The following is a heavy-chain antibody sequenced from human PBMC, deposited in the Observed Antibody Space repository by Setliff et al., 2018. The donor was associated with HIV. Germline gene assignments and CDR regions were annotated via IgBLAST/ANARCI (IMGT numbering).Heavy chain of an antibody. D-gene: IGHD2-15*01. CDR2: IYYSGST. CDR3: ARNPCSGGSCPDAFDI. J-gene: IGHJ3*02. V-gene: IGHV4-59*01. Sequence: SLTCTVPGGSISSYYWSWIRQPPGKGLEWIGYIYYSGSTNYNPSLKSRVTISVDTSKNQFSLKLSSVTAADAAVYYCARNPCSGGSCPDAFDIWGQGTMVTVSS. CDR1: GGSISSYY.